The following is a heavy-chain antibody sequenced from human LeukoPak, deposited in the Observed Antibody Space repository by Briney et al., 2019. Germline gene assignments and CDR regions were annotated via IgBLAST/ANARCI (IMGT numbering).Heavy chain of an antibody. Sequence: GESLKISCKGSGYSFTSYWIGWVHQMPGKGLEWMGIIYPGDSDTRYSPSFQGQVTISADKSISTGYLQWSSLKASDTAMYYCARRAGGVVGATIDGFDIWGKGTMVTVSS. V-gene: IGHV5-51*07. CDR3: ARRAGGVVGATIDGFDI. D-gene: IGHD1-26*01. CDR1: GYSFTSYW. J-gene: IGHJ3*02. CDR2: IYPGDSDT.